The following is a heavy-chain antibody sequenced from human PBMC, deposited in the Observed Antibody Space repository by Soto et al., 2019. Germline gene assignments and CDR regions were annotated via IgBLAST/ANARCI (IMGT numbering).Heavy chain of an antibody. D-gene: IGHD6-6*01. CDR3: ARDASIAARPGACDI. Sequence: QVQLVQSGAEVKKPGSSVKVSCKASGGTFSSYAISWVRQAPGQGLEWMGGIIPIFGTANYAQKFQGRVTITADESTSAAYMGLSSLRSEDTAVYYCARDASIAARPGACDIWGQGTMVTVSS. CDR2: IIPIFGTA. CDR1: GGTFSSYA. V-gene: IGHV1-69*01. J-gene: IGHJ3*02.